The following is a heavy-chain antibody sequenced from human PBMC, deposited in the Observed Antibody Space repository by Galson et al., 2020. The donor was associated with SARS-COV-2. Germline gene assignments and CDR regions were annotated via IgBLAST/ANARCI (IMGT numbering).Heavy chain of an antibody. CDR2: INANGFSR. J-gene: IGHJ6*03. V-gene: IGHV3-20*04. CDR3: TRVTFWSNHYYSYYYMDF. CDR1: GFSVSGFS. Sequence: GGSLRLSCAVSGFSVSGFSMNWVRQGPEKGLEWVATINANGFSRGYEDFAKGRFTISRDSAANSLDLQMDTLRAEDTALYYCTRVTFWSNHYYSYYYMDFWGKGTSVTVSS. D-gene: IGHD3-3*01.